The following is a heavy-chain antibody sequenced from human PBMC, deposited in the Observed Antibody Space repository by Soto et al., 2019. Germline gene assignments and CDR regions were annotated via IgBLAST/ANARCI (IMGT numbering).Heavy chain of an antibody. CDR3: AHIVVAGLGYYFDY. CDR1: GFSLSSTRVA. D-gene: IGHD6-19*01. J-gene: IGHJ4*02. CDR2: IYWDDDK. V-gene: IGHV2-5*02. Sequence: QITLKESGPTLVNPTQTLTLTCTFSGFSLSSTRVAVGWIRQPPGKALEWLALIYWDDDKGYSSFLKSRLTNTKDTSKNQVVLTMSNMDPVDTARYYCAHIVVAGLGYYFDYWGQGTLVTVSS.